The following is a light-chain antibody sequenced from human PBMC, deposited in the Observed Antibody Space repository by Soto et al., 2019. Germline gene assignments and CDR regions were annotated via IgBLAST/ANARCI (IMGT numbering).Light chain of an antibody. CDR2: EVN. CDR3: SSYAGSNNLGVV. J-gene: IGLJ2*01. V-gene: IGLV2-8*01. Sequence: QAVVTQPPSASGSPGQSVTISCTGTSSDVGGYNYVSWYQQHPGKAPKLMIYEVNKRPSGVPDRFSGSKSGNTASLTVSGLQAEDEADYYCSSYAGSNNLGVVFGGGTKLTVL. CDR1: SSDVGGYNY.